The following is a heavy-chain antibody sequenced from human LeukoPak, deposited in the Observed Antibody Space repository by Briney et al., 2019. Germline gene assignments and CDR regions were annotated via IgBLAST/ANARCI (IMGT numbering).Heavy chain of an antibody. CDR2: ISYDGSNK. CDR3: AKVPYSGSYWVWWFDP. V-gene: IGHV3-30*18. CDR1: GFTFSSYG. D-gene: IGHD1-26*01. Sequence: PGRSLRLSCAASGFTFSSYGMHWVRQAPGKGLEWVAVISYDGSNKYYADSVKGRFAISRDNSKNTLYLQMNSLRAEDTAVYYCAKVPYSGSYWVWWFDPWGQGTLVTVSS. J-gene: IGHJ5*02.